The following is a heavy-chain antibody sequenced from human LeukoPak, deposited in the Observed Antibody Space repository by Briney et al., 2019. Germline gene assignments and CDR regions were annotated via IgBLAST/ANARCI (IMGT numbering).Heavy chain of an antibody. CDR3: ARFSSGWQFFDY. CDR2: INPNSGGT. Sequence: GSVKVSCKASGYTFTGYYMHWVRQAPGQGLEWMGWINPNSGGTNYAQKFQGRVTMTRDTSISTAYMELSRLRSDDTAVYYCARFSSGWQFFDYWGQGTLVTVSS. V-gene: IGHV1-2*02. D-gene: IGHD6-19*01. J-gene: IGHJ4*02. CDR1: GYTFTGYY.